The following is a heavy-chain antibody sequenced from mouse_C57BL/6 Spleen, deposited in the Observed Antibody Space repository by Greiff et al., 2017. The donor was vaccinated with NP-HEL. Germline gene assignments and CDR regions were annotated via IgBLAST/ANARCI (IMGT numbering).Heavy chain of an antibody. CDR3: ARDGYYDAMDY. Sequence: VQLQQSGPELVKPGASVKISCKASGYAFSSSWMNWVKQRPGKGIAWIGRIYPGDGDTNYNGKFKGKATLTADKSSSTAYMKLRSLTSEDSAVYFCARDGYYDAMDYWGQGTSVTVSS. J-gene: IGHJ4*01. D-gene: IGHD2-2*01. V-gene: IGHV1-82*01. CDR2: IYPGDGDT. CDR1: GYAFSSSW.